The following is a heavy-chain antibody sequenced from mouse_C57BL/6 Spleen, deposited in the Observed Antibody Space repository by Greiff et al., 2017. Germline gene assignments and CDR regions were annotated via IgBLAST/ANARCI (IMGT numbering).Heavy chain of an antibody. Sequence: VQLQQSGPELVKPGASVKISCKASGYAFSSSWMNWVKQRPGKGLEWIGRIYPGDGDTNYNGKFKGKATLTADKSSSTAYMQLSSLTSEDSAVYFCARSSWDYWGQGTSVTVSS. V-gene: IGHV1-82*01. CDR2: IYPGDGDT. J-gene: IGHJ4*01. CDR3: ARSSWDY. CDR1: GYAFSSSW.